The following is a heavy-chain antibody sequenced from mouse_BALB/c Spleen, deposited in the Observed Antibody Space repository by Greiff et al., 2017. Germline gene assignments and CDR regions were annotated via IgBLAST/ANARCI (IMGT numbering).Heavy chain of an antibody. CDR1: GFTFSDYY. CDR2: ISDGGSYT. J-gene: IGHJ3*01. CDR3: ARGITTATAWFAY. D-gene: IGHD1-2*01. Sequence: EVQGVESGGGLVKPGGSLKLSCAASGFTFSDYYMYWVRQTPEKRLEWVATISDGGSYTYYPDSVKGRFTISRDNAKNNLYLQMSSLKSEDTAMYYCARGITTATAWFAYWGQGTLVTVSA. V-gene: IGHV5-4*02.